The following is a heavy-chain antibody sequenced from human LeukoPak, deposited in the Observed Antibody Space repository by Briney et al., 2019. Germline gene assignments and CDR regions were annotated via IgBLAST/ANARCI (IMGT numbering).Heavy chain of an antibody. V-gene: IGHV3-21*03. J-gene: IGHJ4*02. CDR3: ARGGYRLLRKGYLDY. CDR2: ISSSSSYI. CDR1: GFTFSSYS. D-gene: IGHD2-2*01. Sequence: GGSLRLSCAASGFTFSSYSMNWVRQAPGKGLEWVSSISSSSSYIYYADSVKGRFNISRDNAKNSLYLQMNSLRAEDTAVYYCARGGYRLLRKGYLDYWGQGTLVTVSS.